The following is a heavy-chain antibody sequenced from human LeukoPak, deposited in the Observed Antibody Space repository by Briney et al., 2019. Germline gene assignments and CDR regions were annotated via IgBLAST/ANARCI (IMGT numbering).Heavy chain of an antibody. J-gene: IGHJ5*02. CDR2: IYYSGRT. CDR3: AGIHIWEGGTPANWFGP. Sequence: SETLSLTCTVSGGSISSSTYYWGWIRQPPGRGPEWIGSIYYSGRTYYNPSLKSRVTISVDTSKNQFSLRLSSVTAADTAVYSCAGIHIWEGGTPANWFGPWGQGTLVTVSS. D-gene: IGHD2-15*01. CDR1: GGSISSSTYY. V-gene: IGHV4-39*07.